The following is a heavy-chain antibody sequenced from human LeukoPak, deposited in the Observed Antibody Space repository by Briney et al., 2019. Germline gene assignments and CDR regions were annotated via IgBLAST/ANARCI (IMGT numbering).Heavy chain of an antibody. J-gene: IGHJ4*02. CDR3: ARPLLGYCSGGSCYDY. CDR1: GLTFSNAW. D-gene: IGHD2-15*01. V-gene: IGHV3-53*01. Sequence: GGSLRLSCAASGLTFSNAWMSWVRQAPGKGLEWVSVIYSGGSTYYADSVKGRFTISRDNSKNTLYLQMNSLRAEDTAVYYCARPLLGYCSGGSCYDYWGQGTLVTVSS. CDR2: IYSGGST.